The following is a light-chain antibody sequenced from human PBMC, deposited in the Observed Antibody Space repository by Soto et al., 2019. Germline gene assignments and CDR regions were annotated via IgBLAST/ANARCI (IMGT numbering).Light chain of an antibody. CDR3: SPYASSSTPYV. J-gene: IGLJ1*01. CDR1: SSDVGVYNY. V-gene: IGLV2-14*01. Sequence: QSALTQPASVSGSPGQSITISCTGTSSDVGVYNYVSWYQQHPGKVPKLMIYDVSNRPSGVSNRFSGSKSGNTASLTISGLQAEDEADHYCSPYASSSTPYVFGTGTKVTVL. CDR2: DVS.